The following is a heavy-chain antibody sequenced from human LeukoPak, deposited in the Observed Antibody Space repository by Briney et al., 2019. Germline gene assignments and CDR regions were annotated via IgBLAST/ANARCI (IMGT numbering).Heavy chain of an antibody. Sequence: ASVKVSCKASGYTFTSYGISWVRQAPGQGLEWMGWISAYNGNTNYAQKLQGRVTMTTDTSTSTAYMELRSLRSDDTAVYYCARTYYDNLTGSSTDNWFDPWGQGTLVTVSS. D-gene: IGHD3-9*01. J-gene: IGHJ5*02. CDR3: ARTYYDNLTGSSTDNWFDP. V-gene: IGHV1-18*01. CDR1: GYTFTSYG. CDR2: ISAYNGNT.